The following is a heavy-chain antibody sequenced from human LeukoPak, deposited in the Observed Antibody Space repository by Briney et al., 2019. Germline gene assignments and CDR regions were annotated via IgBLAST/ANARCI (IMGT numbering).Heavy chain of an antibody. J-gene: IGHJ4*02. Sequence: GESLKISCKGSGYSFTSYWIGWVRQMPGKGLEWRGTIYPGDSDTTYSPYFQCQVTISADKSISTAYLQWSSLKASDTAMYYCARLKVAAFDYWGQGTLVTVSS. CDR3: ARLKVAAFDY. V-gene: IGHV5-51*01. CDR2: IYPGDSDT. CDR1: GYSFTSYW.